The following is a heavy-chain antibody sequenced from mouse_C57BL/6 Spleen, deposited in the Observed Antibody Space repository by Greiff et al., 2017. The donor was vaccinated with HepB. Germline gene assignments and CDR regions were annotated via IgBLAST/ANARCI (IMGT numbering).Heavy chain of an antibody. CDR1: GYSFTGYF. Sequence: EVQLQQSGPELVKPGASVKISCKASGYSFTGYFMNWVMQSHGKSLEWIGRINPYNGDTFYNQKFKGKATLTVDKSSSTAHMELRSLTSEDSAVYYCARSGGYSNPWFAYWGPGTLVTVAA. CDR2: INPYNGDT. J-gene: IGHJ3*01. V-gene: IGHV1-20*01. D-gene: IGHD2-5*01. CDR3: ARSGGYSNPWFAY.